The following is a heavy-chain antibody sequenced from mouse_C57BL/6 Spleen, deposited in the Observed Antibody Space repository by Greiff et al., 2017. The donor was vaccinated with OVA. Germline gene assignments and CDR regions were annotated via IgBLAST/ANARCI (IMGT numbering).Heavy chain of an antibody. D-gene: IGHD3-3*01. CDR1: GYTFTSYW. V-gene: IGHV1-72*01. CDR3: AGEGDEGYFDV. CDR2: IDPTGGGT. J-gene: IGHJ1*03. Sequence: VQLQQPGAELVKPGASVKLSCKASGYTFTSYWMHWVKQRPGRGLEWIGRIDPTGGGTKYNEKFKSKATLTVDKPASTAYMQLSSLTSEETAVQYCAGEGDEGYFDVWGTGTTVTVSS.